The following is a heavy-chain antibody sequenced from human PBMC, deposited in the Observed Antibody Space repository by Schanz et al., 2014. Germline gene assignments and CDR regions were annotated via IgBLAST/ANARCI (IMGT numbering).Heavy chain of an antibody. D-gene: IGHD3-3*01. Sequence: VQLVESGGGVVQPGGSLRLSCAASGFTFSSYGMHWVRQAPGKGLEWVANIKQDGIEKYYVDSVKGRFTISRDNAKNSLYLQMNSLRAEDTAVYYCARDKGGYYPFDYWGQGTLVTVSS. CDR1: GFTFSSYG. CDR2: IKQDGIEK. CDR3: ARDKGGYYPFDY. V-gene: IGHV3-7*01. J-gene: IGHJ4*02.